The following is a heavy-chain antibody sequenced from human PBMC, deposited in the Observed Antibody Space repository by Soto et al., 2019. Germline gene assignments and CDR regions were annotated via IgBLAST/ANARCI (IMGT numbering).Heavy chain of an antibody. CDR2: IYYSGST. Sequence: SETLSLTCTVSGGSISSYYWSWIRQPPGKGLEWIGYIYYSGSTNYNPSLKSRVTISVDTSKNQFSLKLSSVTAADTAVYYCARDGLGYLAPGFDPWGQGTLVTVSS. J-gene: IGHJ5*02. V-gene: IGHV4-59*01. D-gene: IGHD5-18*01. CDR3: ARDGLGYLAPGFDP. CDR1: GGSISSYY.